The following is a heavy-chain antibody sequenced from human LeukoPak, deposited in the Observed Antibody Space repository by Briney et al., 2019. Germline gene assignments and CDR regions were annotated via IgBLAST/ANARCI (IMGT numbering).Heavy chain of an antibody. Sequence: SPTLSLTCTVSGGSISSGGYYWSWIRQHPGKGLEWIGYIYYSGSTYYNPSLKSRVTISVDTSKNQFSLKLSSVTAADTAVYYCAREGGYSGYLDYWGQGTLVTVSS. J-gene: IGHJ4*02. D-gene: IGHD5-12*01. CDR2: IYYSGST. CDR1: GGSISSGGYY. V-gene: IGHV4-31*03. CDR3: AREGGYSGYLDY.